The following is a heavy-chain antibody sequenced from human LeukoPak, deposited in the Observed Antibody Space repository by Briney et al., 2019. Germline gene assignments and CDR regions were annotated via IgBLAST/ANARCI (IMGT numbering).Heavy chain of an antibody. J-gene: IGHJ4*02. D-gene: IGHD3-9*01. CDR2: IYYSGNT. CDR3: ARARNEILAGYYSFDY. CDR1: GXSISSYY. V-gene: IGHV4-59*12. Sequence: SETLSLTCTVSGXSISSYYWSWIRQPPGKGLEWIGYIYYSGNTNYNPSLKSRVTISGDKSKNQFSLKLSSVTAADTAIYYCARARNEILAGYYSFDYWGQGILVTVSS.